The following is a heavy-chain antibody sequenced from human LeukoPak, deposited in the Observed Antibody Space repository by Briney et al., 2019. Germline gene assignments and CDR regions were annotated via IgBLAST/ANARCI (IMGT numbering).Heavy chain of an antibody. J-gene: IGHJ4*02. CDR3: ARHNNWAFDY. Sequence: GESLKISCKASGYSFASYWIGWVRQISGKGLEWMAIIHPNDGSSIYSPSFEVQVTISADKSINTAYLEWSTLKASDTAIYYCARHNNWAFDYWDRGTLLTVSS. V-gene: IGHV5-51*01. CDR1: GYSFASYW. CDR2: IHPNDGSS. D-gene: IGHD2/OR15-2a*01.